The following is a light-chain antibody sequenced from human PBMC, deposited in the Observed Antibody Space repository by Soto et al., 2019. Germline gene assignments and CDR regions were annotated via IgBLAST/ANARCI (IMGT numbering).Light chain of an antibody. J-gene: IGKJ4*01. CDR2: DAS. V-gene: IGKV1D-13*01. Sequence: AIQLTQSPSSLSASVGDRVTITCRASQGISSALAWYQQKPGKAPKLLIYDASSLESGVPSRFSGSGSVTDFTLTISSLQPEDFATYYCQQFNNYPQLTFGGGTKVEIK. CDR3: QQFNNYPQLT. CDR1: QGISSA.